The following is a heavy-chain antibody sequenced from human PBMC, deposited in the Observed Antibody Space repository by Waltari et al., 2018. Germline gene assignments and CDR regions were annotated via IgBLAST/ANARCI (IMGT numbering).Heavy chain of an antibody. CDR1: GGTFSSYA. V-gene: IGHV1-69*01. Sequence: QVQLVQSGAEVKKPGSSVKVSCKASGGTFSSYAISWVRQAPGQGLEWMGGIIPIFGTANYAQKFQGRVTITADESTSTAYMELSSLRSEDTAVYYCARPIVVVTARHPHYGMDVWGQGTTVTVSS. CDR2: IIPIFGTA. D-gene: IGHD2-21*02. CDR3: ARPIVVVTARHPHYGMDV. J-gene: IGHJ6*02.